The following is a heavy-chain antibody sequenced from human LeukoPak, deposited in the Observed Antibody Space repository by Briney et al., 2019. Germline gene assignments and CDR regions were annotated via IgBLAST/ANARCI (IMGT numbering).Heavy chain of an antibody. CDR2: IIPIFGTE. D-gene: IGHD6-13*01. J-gene: IGHJ5*02. CDR3: AGRFGSSLSWFDP. V-gene: IGHV1-69*01. Sequence: SVKVSCKASGGTFSSYAISWVRQAPGQGLEWMGGIIPIFGTENYAQKFQGRVTITADESTSTAYMELSSLRSEDTAVYYCAGRFGSSLSWFDPWGQGTLVTVSS. CDR1: GGTFSSYA.